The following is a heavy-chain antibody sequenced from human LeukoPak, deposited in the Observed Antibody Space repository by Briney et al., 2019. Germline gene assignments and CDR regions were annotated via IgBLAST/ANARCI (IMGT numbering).Heavy chain of an antibody. CDR2: IYYSRST. D-gene: IGHD2-15*01. CDR3: ASLYCSGGSCYILRDNWFDP. J-gene: IGHJ5*02. V-gene: IGHV4-39*01. CDR1: GGSISSSSYY. Sequence: SETLSLTCTVSGGSISSSSYYWGWIRQPPGKGLEWIGSIYYSRSTYYNPSLKSRVTISVDTSKNQFSLKLSSVTAADTAVYYCASLYCSGGSCYILRDNWFDPWGQGTLVTVSS.